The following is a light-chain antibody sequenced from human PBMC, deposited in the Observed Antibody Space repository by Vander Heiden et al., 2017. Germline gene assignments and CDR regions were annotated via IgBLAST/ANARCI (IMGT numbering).Light chain of an antibody. CDR3: QQEDNIPIT. CDR1: RSVLYSSDNKNY. J-gene: IGKJ4*01. Sequence: DIVMTQSPDSLAVSLGERATINCKSSRSVLYSSDNKNYLAWYQQKPGQPPKLLVYWASTRESGVPDRFSGSGSGTDFTLTISSLQAEDVAIYYCQQEDNIPITFGGGTKVDIK. CDR2: WAS. V-gene: IGKV4-1*01.